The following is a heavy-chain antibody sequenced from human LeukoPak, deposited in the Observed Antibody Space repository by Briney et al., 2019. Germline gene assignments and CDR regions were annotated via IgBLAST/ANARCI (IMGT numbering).Heavy chain of an antibody. J-gene: IGHJ4*02. Sequence: GGSLRLSCAASGFTFSSYWMSWVRQAPGKGLEWVATIKEDGSEKYYVDSLKGRFTISRDNAKNSLYLQMNSRRADDTAVYYCASYSAGWGQGTLVTVSS. D-gene: IGHD2-15*01. V-gene: IGHV3-7*01. CDR2: IKEDGSEK. CDR3: ASYSAG. CDR1: GFTFSSYW.